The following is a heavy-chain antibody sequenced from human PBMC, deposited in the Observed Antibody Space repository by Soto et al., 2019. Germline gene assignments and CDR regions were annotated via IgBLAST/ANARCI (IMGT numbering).Heavy chain of an antibody. V-gene: IGHV3-33*01. CDR3: ARDASGTTSFLAS. J-gene: IGHJ5*01. D-gene: IGHD1-1*01. CDR1: GFMFGTSG. Sequence: PGGSLRLSCEASGFMFGTSGMHWVRQAPGKGLEWVSGIWLDGSERYYSDSVKGRFTISRDNSKNTLFLKMNSLRVEDTAVYFCARDASGTTSFLASWGQGTLVTVSS. CDR2: IWLDGSER.